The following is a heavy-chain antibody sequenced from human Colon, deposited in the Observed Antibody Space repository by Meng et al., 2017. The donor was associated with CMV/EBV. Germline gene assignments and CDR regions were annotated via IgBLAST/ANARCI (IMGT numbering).Heavy chain of an antibody. Sequence: SSSSGDYYWSRIRQAPGKGLEWIGYIYYSGSTYYNPSLKSRVTISVDTSKNQFSLKLSSVTAADTAVYYCARDNIMRGYSLSWFDPWGQGTLVTVSS. CDR1: SSSSGDYY. CDR3: ARDNIMRGYSLSWFDP. J-gene: IGHJ5*02. V-gene: IGHV4-30-4*01. D-gene: IGHD3-22*01. CDR2: IYYSGST.